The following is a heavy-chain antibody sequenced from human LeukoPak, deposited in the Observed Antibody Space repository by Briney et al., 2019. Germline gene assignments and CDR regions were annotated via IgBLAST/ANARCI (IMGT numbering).Heavy chain of an antibody. CDR2: IIPIFGTA. D-gene: IGHD2-21*02. Sequence: ASVKVSCKASGGTFSSYAISWVRQAPGQGLEWMGGIIPIFGTANYAQKFQGRVTITTDESTSTAYMELSSLRSEDTAAYYCARAIVVVTAIYAFDIWGQGTMVTVSS. CDR1: GGTFSSYA. CDR3: ARAIVVVTAIYAFDI. J-gene: IGHJ3*02. V-gene: IGHV1-69*05.